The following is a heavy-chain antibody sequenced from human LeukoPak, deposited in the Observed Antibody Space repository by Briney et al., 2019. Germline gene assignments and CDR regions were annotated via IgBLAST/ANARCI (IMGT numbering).Heavy chain of an antibody. CDR3: ARDSSLYGDYVDY. V-gene: IGHV3-23*01. Sequence: GGSLRLSCAASGFTFSSYAMNWVRQAPGKGLEWVSAISGSGGSTDYADSVKGRFTISRDNSKNTLYLQMNSLRAEDTAVYYCARDSSLYGDYVDYWGQGTLVTVSS. D-gene: IGHD4-17*01. J-gene: IGHJ4*02. CDR2: ISGSGGST. CDR1: GFTFSSYA.